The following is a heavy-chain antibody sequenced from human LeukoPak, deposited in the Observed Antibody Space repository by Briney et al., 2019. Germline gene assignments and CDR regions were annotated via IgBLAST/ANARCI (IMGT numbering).Heavy chain of an antibody. CDR1: GGSFSGYY. CDR3: ARGIRGVKGNRFDP. J-gene: IGHJ5*02. CDR2: INHSGST. V-gene: IGHV4-34*01. Sequence: SETLSLTCAVYGGSFSGYYWSWVRQPPGEGLEWIGEINHSGSTNYNPSLKSRVTISVDTSKNQFSLKLSSVTAADTAVYYCARGIRGVKGNRFDPRGQGTLVTVSP. D-gene: IGHD3-10*01.